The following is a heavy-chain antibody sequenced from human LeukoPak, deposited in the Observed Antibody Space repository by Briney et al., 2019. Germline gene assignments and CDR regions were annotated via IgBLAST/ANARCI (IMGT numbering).Heavy chain of an antibody. Sequence: GESLKISCKGSGYSFTSYWIGWVRQMPGKGLEWMGIIYPGDSDTRYSPSFQGQVTISADKSISTAYLQWSSLKASDTAMYYCATSKLVTRMKSAFDIWGQGTMVTVSS. CDR2: IYPGDSDT. J-gene: IGHJ3*02. CDR1: GYSFTSYW. D-gene: IGHD3-22*01. V-gene: IGHV5-51*01. CDR3: ATSKLVTRMKSAFDI.